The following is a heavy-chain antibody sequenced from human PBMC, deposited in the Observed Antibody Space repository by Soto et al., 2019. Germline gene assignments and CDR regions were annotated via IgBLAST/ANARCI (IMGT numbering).Heavy chain of an antibody. D-gene: IGHD4-17*01. J-gene: IGHJ2*01. CDR1: GFTFSTYD. V-gene: IGHV3-23*01. CDR2: ISDTGDTT. Sequence: EVQLLQSGGGLVQPGGSLRLSCAASGFTFSTYDMTWVRQAPGKGLEWVSSISDTGDTTYYADSVKGRFTISRDNSKNTLYLQMNSLRAEDTAEYYCAKDPTVTTSGRYFDLWGRGTLVTVSS. CDR3: AKDPTVTTSGRYFDL.